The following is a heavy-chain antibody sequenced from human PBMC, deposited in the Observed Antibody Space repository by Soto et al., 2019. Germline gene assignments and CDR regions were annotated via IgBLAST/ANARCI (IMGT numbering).Heavy chain of an antibody. CDR1: GYSFTSYW. D-gene: IGHD3-10*01. V-gene: IGHV5-51*01. Sequence: GESLKISCKGSGYSFTSYWIGWVRQMPGKGLEWTGIIYPGDSDTRYSPSFQGQVTISADKSISTAYLQWSSLKASDTAMYYCARPSRAGYYGMDVWGQGTTVTVSS. CDR2: IYPGDSDT. J-gene: IGHJ6*02. CDR3: ARPSRAGYYGMDV.